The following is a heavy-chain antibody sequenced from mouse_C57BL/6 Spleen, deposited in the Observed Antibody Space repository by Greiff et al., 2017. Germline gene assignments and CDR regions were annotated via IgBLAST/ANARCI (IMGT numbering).Heavy chain of an antibody. CDR1: GYTFTSYW. J-gene: IGHJ2*01. V-gene: IGHV1-64*01. CDR3: ATSYDGPYYFDY. Sequence: VQLQQPGAELVKPGASVKLSCKASGYTFTSYWMHWVKQRPGQGLEWIGMIHPNSGSTNYNEKFKSKATLTVDKSSSTAYMQLSSLTSEDSAVYYCATSYDGPYYFDYWGQGTTLTVSS. CDR2: IHPNSGST. D-gene: IGHD2-3*01.